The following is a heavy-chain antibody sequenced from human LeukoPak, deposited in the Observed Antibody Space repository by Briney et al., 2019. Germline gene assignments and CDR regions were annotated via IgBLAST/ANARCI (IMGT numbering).Heavy chain of an antibody. Sequence: PGGSLRLSCAASGFTFSTYSVHWVRQAPGKGLEWVSSITSSSTNIYYADSVKGRFTISRDNAKNSLYLQMNSLRAEDTAVYYCARDLGYCSSTSCYYYYYGMDVWGKGTTVTVSS. V-gene: IGHV3-21*04. CDR1: GFTFSTYS. D-gene: IGHD2-2*01. CDR2: ITSSSTNI. J-gene: IGHJ6*04. CDR3: ARDLGYCSSTSCYYYYYGMDV.